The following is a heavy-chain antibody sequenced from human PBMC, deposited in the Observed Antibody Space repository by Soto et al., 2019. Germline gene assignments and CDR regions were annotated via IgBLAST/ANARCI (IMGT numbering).Heavy chain of an antibody. V-gene: IGHV1-46*01. CDR1: GYTFTIYY. CDR3: ARDQAYYYDSSAYFSDAFDL. Sequence: ASVKVSCKASGYTFTIYYMHWVRQAPGQGPEWMGIVIPSDGSTTYARKFQGRVTMTRDTSTSTVYMELSSLRSEDTAVYYCARDQAYYYDSSAYFSDAFDLWGQGTMVTVSS. J-gene: IGHJ3*01. D-gene: IGHD3-22*01. CDR2: VIPSDGST.